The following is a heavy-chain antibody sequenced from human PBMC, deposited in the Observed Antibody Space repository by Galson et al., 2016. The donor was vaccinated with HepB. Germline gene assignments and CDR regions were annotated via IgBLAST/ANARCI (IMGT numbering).Heavy chain of an antibody. D-gene: IGHD3-10*01. CDR2: IWYDGTNK. V-gene: IGHV3-33*01. J-gene: IGHJ4*02. CDR1: GFNLSNYG. CDR3: ARGTTRGVFASLKF. Sequence: SLRLSCAASGFNLSNYGMHWVRQAPGKGLEWVAVIWYDGTNKYYIDSVKGRFTISRDYSKNTLSLQMDSLRVEDTAVYYCARGTTRGVFASLKFWGQGTLVTVSS.